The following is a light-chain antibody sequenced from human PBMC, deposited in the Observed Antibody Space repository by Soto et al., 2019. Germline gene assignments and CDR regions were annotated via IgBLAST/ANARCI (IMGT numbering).Light chain of an antibody. Sequence: QMTQSPSSLSASVGEKIIITCRASRDVGSDVSWYQQKPGQAPKLLIYAASNLYTGVPSRFSSNRSGTEFTLTISSLPPEYFASYYCIHDYGDSGTCGQVTKLDIK. CDR3: IHDYGDSGT. V-gene: IGKV1-6*01. CDR1: RDVGSD. CDR2: AAS. J-gene: IGKJ1*01.